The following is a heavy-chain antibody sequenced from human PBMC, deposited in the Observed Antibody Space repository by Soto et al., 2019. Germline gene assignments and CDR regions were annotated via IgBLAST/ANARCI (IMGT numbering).Heavy chain of an antibody. V-gene: IGHV4-39*01. Sequence: QLQLQESGPGLVKPSETLSLTCTVSGGSISSSSYYWGWIRQPPGKGLEWIGSIYYSGSTYYNPSLKSRVPISVDTSKTPFSLKLSSVTAADTAVYYCARRVVPAAMRYYYGMDVWGQGTTVTVSS. J-gene: IGHJ6*02. CDR1: GGSISSSSYY. CDR3: ARRVVPAAMRYYYGMDV. D-gene: IGHD2-2*01. CDR2: IYYSGST.